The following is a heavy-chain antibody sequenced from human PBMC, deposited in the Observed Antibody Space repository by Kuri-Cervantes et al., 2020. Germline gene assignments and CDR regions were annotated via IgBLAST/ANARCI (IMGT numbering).Heavy chain of an antibody. Sequence: SETLSLTCAVYGGSFSGYYWTWIRQPPGKGLEWIGEINRSGSTNYNPSLKSRVSMSVDTSKNQFSLKLSSVTAADTAVYYCARGVGATGSYFDYWGQGTLVTVSS. CDR1: GGSFSGYY. CDR3: ARGVGATGSYFDY. CDR2: INRSGST. D-gene: IGHD1-26*01. V-gene: IGHV4-34*01. J-gene: IGHJ4*02.